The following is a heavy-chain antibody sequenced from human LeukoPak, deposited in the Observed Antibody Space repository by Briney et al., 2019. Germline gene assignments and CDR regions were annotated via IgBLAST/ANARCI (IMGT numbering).Heavy chain of an antibody. CDR3: ARDHCSSTSCYERDWYFDL. Sequence: SVKVSCKASGGTFSSYAISWVRQAPGQGLEWMGGIIPIFGTASYAQKFQGRVTITADESTSTAYMELSSLRSEDTAVYYCARDHCSSTSCYERDWYFDLWGRGTLVTVSS. D-gene: IGHD2-2*01. CDR2: IIPIFGTA. CDR1: GGTFSSYA. J-gene: IGHJ2*01. V-gene: IGHV1-69*13.